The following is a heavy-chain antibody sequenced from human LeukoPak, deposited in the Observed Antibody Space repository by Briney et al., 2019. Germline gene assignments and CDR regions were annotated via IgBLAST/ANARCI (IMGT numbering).Heavy chain of an antibody. J-gene: IGHJ4*02. CDR1: GFTVSRNS. CDR3: AKSTDPLLEWLGFDY. V-gene: IGHV3-48*01. CDR2: ISSSSSTI. D-gene: IGHD3-3*01. Sequence: GGSLRLSCAASGFTVSRNSMSWVRQAPGKGLEWVSYISSSSSTIYYADSVKGRFTISRDNAKNSLYLQMNSLRAEDTAVYYCAKSTDPLLEWLGFDYWGQGTLVTVSS.